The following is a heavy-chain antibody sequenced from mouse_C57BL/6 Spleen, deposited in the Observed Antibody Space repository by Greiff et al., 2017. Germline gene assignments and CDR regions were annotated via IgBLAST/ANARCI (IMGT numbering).Heavy chain of an antibody. V-gene: IGHV1-19*01. CDR2: INPYNGGT. CDR1: GYTVTDSD. CDR3: ARYGYDYGYAMDY. J-gene: IGHJ4*01. Sequence: EVQRVESGPVLVKPGASVTMSCKASGYTVTDSDMNWVKQSHGKSLEWIGVINPYNGGTSHNQKFKGKATFTVDKSSSTAYMGLNSLTSEDSAVYYCARYGYDYGYAMDYWGKGTSVNVAS. D-gene: IGHD2-4*01.